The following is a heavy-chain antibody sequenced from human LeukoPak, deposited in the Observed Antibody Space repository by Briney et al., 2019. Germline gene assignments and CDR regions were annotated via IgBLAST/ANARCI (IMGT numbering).Heavy chain of an antibody. CDR1: AGSISSSSYY. J-gene: IGHJ4*02. D-gene: IGHD5-12*01. CDR3: ARSGSGYLRYYFDY. Sequence: SETLSLTCTVSAGSISSSSYYWGWIRQPPGKGLEWIGSIYYSGSTYYNPSLKSRVTISVDTSKNQFSLKLSSVTAADTAVYYCARSGSGYLRYYFDYWGQGTLVTVSS. V-gene: IGHV4-39*07. CDR2: IYYSGST.